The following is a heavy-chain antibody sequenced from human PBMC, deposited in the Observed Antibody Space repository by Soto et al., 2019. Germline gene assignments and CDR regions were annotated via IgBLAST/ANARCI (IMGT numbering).Heavy chain of an antibody. J-gene: IGHJ4*02. CDR3: VRGSHSSGWSTLDY. CDR2: ISGKSDYT. CDR1: GFTFGDYA. V-gene: IGHV3-9*01. D-gene: IGHD6-19*01. Sequence: GGSLRLSCSVSGFTFGDYAMHWVRQVPGKGLQWVSGISGKSDYTGYADSVRGRFTVSRDSAKNSLYLEMKSLRAEDTALYYCVRGSHSSGWSTLDYWGQGSQVTVSS.